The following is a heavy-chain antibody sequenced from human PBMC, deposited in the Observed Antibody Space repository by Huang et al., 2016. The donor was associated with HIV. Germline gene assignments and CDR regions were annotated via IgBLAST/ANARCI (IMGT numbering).Heavy chain of an antibody. D-gene: IGHD4-17*01. V-gene: IGHV3-15*01. CDR1: GFTFSNGW. CDR3: TTDRDYGDYVADAFDI. CDR2: IKSKTDGVTT. J-gene: IGHJ3*02. Sequence: EVQLVESGGGLVKPGGFLSLSCAASGFTFSNGWMGWVRQAAEKEVEWVGDIKSKTDGVTTDYATPVKGRFTISRDDSTNTLYLQMNTLKTEDTAVYYCTTDRDYGDYVADAFDIWGQGTMVTVSS.